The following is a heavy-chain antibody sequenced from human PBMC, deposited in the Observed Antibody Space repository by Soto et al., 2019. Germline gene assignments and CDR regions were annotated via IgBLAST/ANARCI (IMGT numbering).Heavy chain of an antibody. Sequence: ASVKVSCKASGYTFTSYGISWVRQAPGQGLEWMGWISAYNGNTNYAQKLQGRVTMTEDTSTDTAYMELSSLRSEDTAVYYCATIGTTGTTSPYYYYMDVWGKGTTVTVSS. CDR1: GYTFTSYG. V-gene: IGHV1-18*01. CDR2: ISAYNGNT. CDR3: ATIGTTGTTSPYYYYMDV. D-gene: IGHD1-1*01. J-gene: IGHJ6*03.